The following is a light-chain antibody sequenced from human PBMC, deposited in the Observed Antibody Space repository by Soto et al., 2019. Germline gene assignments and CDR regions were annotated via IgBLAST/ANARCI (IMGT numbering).Light chain of an antibody. V-gene: IGLV1-47*01. CDR3: ASWDDSLNHWV. J-gene: IGLJ3*02. CDR2: RNN. CDR1: SSNIGSNY. Sequence: QSVLPQPPSASGTPGQRVTISCFGSSSNIGSNYVYWYQQLPGTAPKLLIYRNNQRPSGVPDRFSGSKSGTSASLAISGLRSEDEADYHCASWDDSLNHWVFGGGTKLTVL.